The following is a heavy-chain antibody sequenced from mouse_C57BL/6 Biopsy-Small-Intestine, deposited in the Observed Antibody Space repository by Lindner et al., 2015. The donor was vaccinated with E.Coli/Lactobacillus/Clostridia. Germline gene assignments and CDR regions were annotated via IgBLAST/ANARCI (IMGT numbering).Heavy chain of an antibody. J-gene: IGHJ3*01. CDR3: ASARGDGSFAY. CDR2: IWTIGST. V-gene: IGHV2-6*01. Sequence: VQLQESGPGLVAPSQSLSITCTVSGFSLTSFGVDWVRQSPGKGLEWPGVIWTIGSTNYNSALKSRLSISKDNSKSQVFLKMDSLQTDDTAIYYCASARGDGSFAYWGQGTLVTVSA. D-gene: IGHD2-3*01. CDR1: GFSLTSFG.